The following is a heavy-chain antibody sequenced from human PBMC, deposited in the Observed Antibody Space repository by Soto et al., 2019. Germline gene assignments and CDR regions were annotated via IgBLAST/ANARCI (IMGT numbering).Heavy chain of an antibody. CDR2: IYWNNER. V-gene: IGHV2-5*01. J-gene: IGHJ5*02. D-gene: IGHD3-10*01. Sequence: SGPTLVNPTQTLTLTCTFSGFSLSTSGLGVGWFRQPPGKALEWLALIYWNNERRYSPSLKSRLTITKDTSKNQVVLTMTNMDPVDTATYSCAHLYGSGNYKIDNNWFDPWGQGTLVTVSS. CDR3: AHLYGSGNYKIDNNWFDP. CDR1: GFSLSTSGLG.